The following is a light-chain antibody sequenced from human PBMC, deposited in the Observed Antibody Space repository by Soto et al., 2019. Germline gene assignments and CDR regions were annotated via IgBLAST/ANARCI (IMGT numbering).Light chain of an antibody. J-gene: IGKJ3*01. Sequence: DIQMTQSPSSLSPSVGDRVTITCRANQSISSYLNWYQQRPGKAPKLLIYATSTLQTGVPSRFTGSGFGTEFTLTISSLQPEDFGTYFCQQSYFSQFTFGPGTKVDIK. V-gene: IGKV1-39*01. CDR2: ATS. CDR3: QQSYFSQFT. CDR1: QSISSY.